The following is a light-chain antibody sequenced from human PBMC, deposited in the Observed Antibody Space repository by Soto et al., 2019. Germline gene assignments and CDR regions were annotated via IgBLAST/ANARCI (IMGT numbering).Light chain of an antibody. V-gene: IGLV2-14*03. CDR2: DVN. CDR1: SSDVGGYNY. J-gene: IGLJ2*01. Sequence: QSALTQPASVSGSPGQSITISCAGTSSDVGGYNYVSWYQQHPGKVPILIISDVNKRPSGVSDRFSGSKSGNTASLTSSGRQAEDEADYYCASFTRSVTVVFGGGTKLTVL. CDR3: ASFTRSVTVV.